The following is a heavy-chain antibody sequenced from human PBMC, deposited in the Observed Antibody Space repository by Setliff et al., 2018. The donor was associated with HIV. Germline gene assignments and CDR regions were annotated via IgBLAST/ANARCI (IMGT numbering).Heavy chain of an antibody. CDR1: GFTLIDHW. Sequence: PGGSLRLSCAASGFTLIDHWMHWVRQVPGKGLVWVSRINTDGRTTSYADSVQGRFTISRDNAKNSMFLQMNSLRAEDTAVYYCARTNNNYYYDTSDYFAGYYFDSWGQGTLVTVSS. CDR2: INTDGRTT. J-gene: IGHJ4*02. D-gene: IGHD3-22*01. V-gene: IGHV3-74*01. CDR3: ARTNNNYYYDTSDYFAGYYFDS.